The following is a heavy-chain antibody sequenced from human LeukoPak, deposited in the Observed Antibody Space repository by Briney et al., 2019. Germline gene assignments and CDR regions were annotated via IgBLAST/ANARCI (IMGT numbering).Heavy chain of an antibody. J-gene: IGHJ1*01. D-gene: IGHD6-13*01. CDR2: IYSGSST. Sequence: GGSLRLSCAASGFTFSSYWMSWVRQAPGKGLEWVSVIYSGSSTYYADSVKGRFTISRDNSKNTLYLQMNSLRAEDTAVYYCARGPAPVWYSPSQYFQHWGQGTLVTVSS. CDR3: ARGPAPVWYSPSQYFQH. V-gene: IGHV3-66*01. CDR1: GFTFSSYW.